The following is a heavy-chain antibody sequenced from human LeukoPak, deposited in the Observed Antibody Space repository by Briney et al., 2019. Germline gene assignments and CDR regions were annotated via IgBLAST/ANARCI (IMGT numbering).Heavy chain of an antibody. D-gene: IGHD2-15*01. CDR2: SSDSGGST. CDR1: GFTFSSYA. Sequence: GGSLRLSCAASGFTFSSYAMSWVRQAPGKGLEWVSSSSDSGGSTYYADSVKGRFTISRDNSKNTFYLQMNSLRAEDTAVYFCAKEACTGGTCPYNFDSWGQGTLVTVSS. J-gene: IGHJ4*02. V-gene: IGHV3-23*01. CDR3: AKEACTGGTCPYNFDS.